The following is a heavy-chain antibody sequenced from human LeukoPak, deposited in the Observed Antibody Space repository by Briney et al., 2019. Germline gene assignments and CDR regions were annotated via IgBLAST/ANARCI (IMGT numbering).Heavy chain of an antibody. CDR2: MSYSGST. D-gene: IGHD6-13*01. V-gene: IGHV4-30-4*01. Sequence: SETLSLTCTVSDVSLSTGCYYWNWIRQPPGKGLEWIGYMSYSGSTYYHPSLKSRVAISVDTSKIQLSLKLTFLTAADTAVYYCARVSYSRYYYFDYWGQGTLVTVSS. J-gene: IGHJ4*02. CDR3: ARVSYSRYYYFDY. CDR1: DVSLSTGCYY.